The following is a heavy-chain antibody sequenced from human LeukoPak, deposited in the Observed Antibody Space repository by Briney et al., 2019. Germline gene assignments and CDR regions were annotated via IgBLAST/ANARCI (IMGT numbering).Heavy chain of an antibody. CDR1: GGSISNYY. CDR2: VYYSGST. J-gene: IGHJ5*02. V-gene: IGHV4-39*07. Sequence: PSETLSLTCTVSGGSISNYYWGWIRQPPGKGLEWIGTVYYSGSTYYNPSLHSRVTISVDPSQNQFSLKLNSVTAADTAMYYCARDGTYYDLLTGYFPNWFDPWGQGTLVTVSS. D-gene: IGHD3-9*01. CDR3: ARDGTYYDLLTGYFPNWFDP.